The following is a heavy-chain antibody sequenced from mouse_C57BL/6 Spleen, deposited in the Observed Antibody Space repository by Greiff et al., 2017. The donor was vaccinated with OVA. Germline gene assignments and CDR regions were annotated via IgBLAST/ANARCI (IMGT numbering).Heavy chain of an antibody. CDR3: ASQAPYSSGYPYAMDY. CDR2: IDPSDSET. D-gene: IGHD3-2*02. V-gene: IGHV1-52*01. CDR1: GYTFTSYW. Sequence: QVQLQQPGAELVRPGSSVKLSCKASGYTFTSYWMHWVKQRPIQGLEWIGNIDPSDSETHYNQKFKDKATLTVDKSSSTAYMQLSSLTSEDSAVYYCASQAPYSSGYPYAMDYWGQGTSVTVSS. J-gene: IGHJ4*01.